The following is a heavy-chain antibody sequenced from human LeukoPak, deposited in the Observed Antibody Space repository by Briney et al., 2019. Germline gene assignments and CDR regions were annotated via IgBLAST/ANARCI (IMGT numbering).Heavy chain of an antibody. CDR3: ARGTTVTTPDY. Sequence: PSETLSLTCTVSGVSISSYHWSWLRQPPGKGLEWIGYIYYSGSTNYNPSLKSRVTISIDTSKNQFSLKLSSVTAADTAVYYCARGTTVTTPDYWGQGTLVTVSS. D-gene: IGHD4-17*01. CDR1: GVSISSYH. CDR2: IYYSGST. V-gene: IGHV4-59*08. J-gene: IGHJ4*02.